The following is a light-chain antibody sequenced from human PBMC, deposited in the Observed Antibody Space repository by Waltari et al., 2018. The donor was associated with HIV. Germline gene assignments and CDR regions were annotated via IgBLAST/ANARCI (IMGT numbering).Light chain of an antibody. CDR1: EDIRTF. CDR2: SAS. J-gene: IGKJ2*01. Sequence: DIQMTQSPSSLSASVGDRVTITCRASEDIRTFLAWYQQKSGKVPKLLIYSASTLQSGVTSRFSGGGSGTDFSLTIINLQPEDAGTYYCQKYNSAPRTFGRGTIVEI. CDR3: QKYNSAPRT. V-gene: IGKV1-27*01.